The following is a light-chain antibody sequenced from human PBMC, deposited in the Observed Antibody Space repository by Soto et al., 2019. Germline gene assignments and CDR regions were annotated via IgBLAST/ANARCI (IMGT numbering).Light chain of an antibody. CDR1: QNVPNNF. V-gene: IGKV3D-20*02. CDR3: QQRSTWPPGYT. CDR2: DTS. J-gene: IGKJ2*01. Sequence: EIVLTQSPGTLSLPPGERATLSCRASQNVPNNFFAWYQQKPGQAPRLLIYDTSKRATGVPTRFSGSGSGTDFTLTISSLEPEDFALYYCQQRSTWPPGYTFGQGTKLEIK.